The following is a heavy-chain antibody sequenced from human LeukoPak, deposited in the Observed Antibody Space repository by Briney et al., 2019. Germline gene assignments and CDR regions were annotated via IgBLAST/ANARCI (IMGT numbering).Heavy chain of an antibody. CDR3: AMGSGDTFDI. Sequence: ASVKVSCKASGYTFTGYYMHWVRQAPGQGLEWMGVINPSGDSTNYAQKFQGRVTMTTDTPTSTVYMELSSLRSEDTAVYYCAMGSGDTFDIWGQGTMVTVSS. CDR2: INPSGDST. J-gene: IGHJ3*02. V-gene: IGHV1-46*01. D-gene: IGHD3-16*01. CDR1: GYTFTGYY.